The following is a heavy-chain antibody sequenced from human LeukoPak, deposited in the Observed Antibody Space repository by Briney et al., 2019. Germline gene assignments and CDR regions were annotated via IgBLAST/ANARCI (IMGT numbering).Heavy chain of an antibody. V-gene: IGHV3-48*03. CDR3: AELGMTMVGGV. Sequence: GGSLRLYCAASGFTVSSNYMIWVGPAPGLGWEWVSYISSSGSNIYYADSVKGRFTISRDNAKNSLYLKMNSVRAEDTAVYYCAELGMTMVGGVWGKGTMVTISS. CDR1: GFTVSSNY. D-gene: IGHD3-10*02. J-gene: IGHJ6*04. CDR2: ISSSGSNI.